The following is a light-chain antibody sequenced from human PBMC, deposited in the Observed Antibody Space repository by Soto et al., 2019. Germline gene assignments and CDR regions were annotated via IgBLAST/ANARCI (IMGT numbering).Light chain of an antibody. Sequence: QPVLTRPPSVSGAPGQRVTISCTGSSSNIGAGYDVHWYQQLPGTAPKLLIYVNNNRPSGVPDRFSGSKSGTSASLAITGLQAEDEADYYCQSYDSSLSAVVFGGGTKLTVL. CDR1: SSNIGAGYD. CDR3: QSYDSSLSAVV. V-gene: IGLV1-40*01. CDR2: VNN. J-gene: IGLJ2*01.